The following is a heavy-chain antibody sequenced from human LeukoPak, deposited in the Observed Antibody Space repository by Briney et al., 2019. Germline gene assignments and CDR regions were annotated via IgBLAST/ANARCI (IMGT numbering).Heavy chain of an antibody. CDR1: GYTFTCYA. CDR2: INAGNGNT. D-gene: IGHD2-2*01. V-gene: IGHV1-3*01. CDR3: ARVQSAYCSSSICYGGYFDY. Sequence: ASVKVSCKASGYTFTCYAMHWVRQAPGQRPEWMGLINAGNGNTKYSHKFQGRVTITRYTSASTAYMELSSLRPEDTAVYYCARVQSAYCSSSICYGGYFDYWGEGILVTVSS. J-gene: IGHJ4*02.